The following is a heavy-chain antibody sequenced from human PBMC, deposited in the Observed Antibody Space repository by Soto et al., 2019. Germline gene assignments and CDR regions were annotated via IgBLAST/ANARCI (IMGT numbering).Heavy chain of an antibody. Sequence: SETLSLTCTVSGASISSGDYYWSWIRQPPGKGLEWIGYIYHSGRTYYNPSLKSRVTISVDTSRNQFSLTLSSVAAADTAVYYCARVRVAATSAYYPNWFDPWGQGTLVTVSS. CDR3: ARVRVAATSAYYPNWFDP. J-gene: IGHJ5*02. D-gene: IGHD2-15*01. CDR2: IYHSGRT. V-gene: IGHV4-30-4*01. CDR1: GASISSGDYY.